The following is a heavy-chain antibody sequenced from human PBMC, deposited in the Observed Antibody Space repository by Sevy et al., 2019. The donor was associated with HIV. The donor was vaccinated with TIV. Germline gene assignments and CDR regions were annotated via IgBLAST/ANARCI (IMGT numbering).Heavy chain of an antibody. CDR1: GYTFTSYA. CDR2: INTNTGNP. V-gene: IGHV7-4-1*02. CDR3: ARESDLSSSLIGLPTGDAFDI. J-gene: IGHJ3*02. D-gene: IGHD6-13*01. Sequence: ASVKVSCKASGYTFTSYAMNWVRQAPGQGLEWMVWINTNTGNPTYAQGFTGRFVFSLDTSVSTAYLQISSLKAEDTAVYYCARESDLSSSLIGLPTGDAFDIWGQGTMVTVSS.